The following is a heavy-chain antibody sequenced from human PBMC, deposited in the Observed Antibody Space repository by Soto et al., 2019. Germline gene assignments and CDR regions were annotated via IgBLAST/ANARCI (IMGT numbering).Heavy chain of an antibody. V-gene: IGHV4-59*01. CDR2: VYYTGST. Sequence: SETLSLTCTVSGGYIRNYYWSWIRQPPGKGLEWLGYVYYTGSTKYNPSLKSRVTTSVDTSKNQFSLRLSSVTAADTAVYYCARGPWNADFDYWGQGVVVTVS. CDR1: GGYIRNYY. J-gene: IGHJ4*02. CDR3: ARGPWNADFDY. D-gene: IGHD1-1*01.